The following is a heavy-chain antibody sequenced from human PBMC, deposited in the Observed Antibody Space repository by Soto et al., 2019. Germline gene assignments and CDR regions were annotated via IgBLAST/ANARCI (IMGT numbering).Heavy chain of an antibody. D-gene: IGHD2-15*01. CDR1: GFTFSSNA. J-gene: IGHJ4*02. CDR3: ARDSILSGTTRPPPLDY. CDR2: MSYDGSNE. V-gene: IGHV3-30-3*01. Sequence: QVQLVESGGGVVQPGRSLRLSCAASGFTFSSNAMHWVRQAPGKGLECVAVMSYDGSNEYYADSVKGRFTISRDNSKDSLYLQMNRLRAEDTAVYYCARDSILSGTTRPPPLDYWGQGTLVTVSS.